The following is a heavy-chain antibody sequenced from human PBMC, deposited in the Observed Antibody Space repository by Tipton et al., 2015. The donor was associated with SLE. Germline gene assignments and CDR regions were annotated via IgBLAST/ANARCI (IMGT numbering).Heavy chain of an antibody. J-gene: IGHJ3*02. CDR1: GDSMNYYY. CDR3: ARGRDGYTGAFDI. V-gene: IGHV4-59*01. D-gene: IGHD5-24*01. Sequence: TLSLTCTVSGDSMNYYYWSWLRQPPGKGLEWIGSIHSSGSTSYCPSLKSRVTISADTSKNHFSLKLSSVTAADTAVYYCARGRDGYTGAFDIWGQGTMVTVSS. CDR2: IHSSGST.